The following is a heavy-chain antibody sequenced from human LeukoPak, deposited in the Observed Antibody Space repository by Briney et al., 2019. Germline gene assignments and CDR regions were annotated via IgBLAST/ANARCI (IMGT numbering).Heavy chain of an antibody. Sequence: QAGGSLRLSCAASGFTFSSYAMSWVRQAPGKGLEWVSAISGSGGSTYYADSVRGRFTISRDNSKDTLYLQMNSLRAEDTAVYYCAKRDVDTGTFDYWGQGTLVTVSS. V-gene: IGHV3-23*01. J-gene: IGHJ4*02. CDR3: AKRDVDTGTFDY. CDR2: ISGSGGST. CDR1: GFTFSSYA. D-gene: IGHD5-18*01.